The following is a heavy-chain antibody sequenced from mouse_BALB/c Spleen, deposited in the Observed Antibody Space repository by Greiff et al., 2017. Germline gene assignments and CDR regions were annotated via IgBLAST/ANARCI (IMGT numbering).Heavy chain of an antibody. J-gene: IGHJ3*01. D-gene: IGHD1-1*02. CDR2: ISSGGSYT. CDR1: GFTFSSYA. V-gene: IGHV5-9-4*01. Sequence: VQLQQSGGGLVKPGGSLKLSCAASGFTFSSYAMSWVRQSPEKRLEWVAEISSGGSYTYYPDTVTGRFTISRDNAKNTLYLEMSSLRSEDTAMYYCARDMGGGFAYWGQGTLVTVSA. CDR3: ARDMGGGFAY.